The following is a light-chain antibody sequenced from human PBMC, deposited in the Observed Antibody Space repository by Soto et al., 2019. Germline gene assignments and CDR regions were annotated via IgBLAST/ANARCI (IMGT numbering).Light chain of an antibody. CDR3: QQYGSSPT. Sequence: ETVLTQSPGTVSLSPGERATLSCRASQSVSSSDLAWYQQKPGHAPRLLIYGASSRATGIPDRFSGSGSGTEFALTISRLEPEDSAVYYCQQYGSSPTFGGGSRVEIK. J-gene: IGKJ4*01. V-gene: IGKV3-20*01. CDR2: GAS. CDR1: QSVSSSD.